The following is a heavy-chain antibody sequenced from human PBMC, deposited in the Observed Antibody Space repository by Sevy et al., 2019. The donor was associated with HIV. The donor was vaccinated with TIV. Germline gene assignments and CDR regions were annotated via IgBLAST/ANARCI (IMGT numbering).Heavy chain of an antibody. V-gene: IGHV3-33*06. Sequence: GGSLRLSCAASGFTFSGYGMHWVRQAPGKGLEWVTVIWYDGSHKYYVDSGKGRFTISRDNSKNTLYLQMNSLRAEDTAVYYCAKNRRWGDSGTYYYDFDYWGQGTLVTVSS. CDR1: GFTFSGYG. CDR2: IWYDGSHK. D-gene: IGHD3-22*01. CDR3: AKNRRWGDSGTYYYDFDY. J-gene: IGHJ4*02.